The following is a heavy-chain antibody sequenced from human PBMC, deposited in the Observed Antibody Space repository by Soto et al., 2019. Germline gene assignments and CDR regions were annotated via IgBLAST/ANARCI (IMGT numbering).Heavy chain of an antibody. D-gene: IGHD1-26*01. CDR1: GFTISTYA. V-gene: IGHV3-23*01. Sequence: GSLRLSCAASGFTISTYAMTWVRQAPGKGLECVSGVTGSGGQIHYADSVKGRFTISKDNSKNTLYLQMNSLRAEDTAVYYCAKDQGNTVVGATRGFDHWGQGTPVTVSS. CDR2: VTGSGGQI. J-gene: IGHJ4*02. CDR3: AKDQGNTVVGATRGFDH.